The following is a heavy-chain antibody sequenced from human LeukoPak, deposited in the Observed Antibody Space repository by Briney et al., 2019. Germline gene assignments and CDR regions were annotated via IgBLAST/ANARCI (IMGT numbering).Heavy chain of an antibody. CDR3: AREGSGYGGNSSMNYYYYYMDV. Sequence: GASVKVSCKASGYTFTGYYMHWVRQAPGQGLEWMGWINPNSGGTNYAQKFQGRVTMTRDTSISTAYVELSRLRSDDTAVYYCAREGSGYGGNSSMNYYYYYMDVWGKGTTVTISS. CDR1: GYTFTGYY. CDR2: INPNSGGT. V-gene: IGHV1-2*02. J-gene: IGHJ6*03. D-gene: IGHD4-23*01.